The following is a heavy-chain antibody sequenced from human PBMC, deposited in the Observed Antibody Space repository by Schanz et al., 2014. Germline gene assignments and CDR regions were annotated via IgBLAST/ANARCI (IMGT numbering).Heavy chain of an antibody. D-gene: IGHD2-21*01. CDR3: ARAVGGNSALEWFDP. V-gene: IGHV4-59*12. CDR2: IYYSGST. J-gene: IGHJ5*02. CDR1: GDSISGYY. Sequence: QVQLQESGPGLVKPSETLSLTCTVSGDSISGYYWNWIRQPPGKGLEWIAYIYYSGSTSYKPSLKSRVTISGDTSKNQFSLSLSSATAADTAVYYCARAVGGNSALEWFDPWGQGTLVTVSS.